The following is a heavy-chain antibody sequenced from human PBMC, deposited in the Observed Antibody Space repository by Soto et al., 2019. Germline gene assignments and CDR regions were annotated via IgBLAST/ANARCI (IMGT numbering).Heavy chain of an antibody. CDR1: GDSIGRGDFY. J-gene: IGHJ5*02. V-gene: IGHV4-30-4*01. CDR2: IYTTGKT. D-gene: IGHD6-6*01. Sequence: QVHLQESGPGLLKPSQTLSLTCDVSGDSIGRGDFYWTWSRKPPGKGLEDIAYIYTTGKTYDNPSIQGRPFTSLDTSKSPFCRRLTSVTATDTAMYYCDRSLISSSLYFAPWGQGTLVTVSS. CDR3: DRSLISSSLYFAP.